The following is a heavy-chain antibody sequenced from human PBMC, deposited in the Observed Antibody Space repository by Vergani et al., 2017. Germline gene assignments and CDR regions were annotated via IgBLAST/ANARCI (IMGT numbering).Heavy chain of an antibody. Sequence: QVQLVQSGAEVTKPGASVKVSCKASGYTFTSYGISWVRQAPGQGLEWMGWISAYNGNTNYAPKLQGRVTMTTDTSKSTAYMELRSLRSDDTAVYYCARDGGTWRQRWLPCDYWGQGTLVTVSS. J-gene: IGHJ4*02. CDR3: ARDGGTWRQRWLPCDY. V-gene: IGHV1-18*01. D-gene: IGHD5-18*01. CDR1: GYTFTSYG. CDR2: ISAYNGNT.